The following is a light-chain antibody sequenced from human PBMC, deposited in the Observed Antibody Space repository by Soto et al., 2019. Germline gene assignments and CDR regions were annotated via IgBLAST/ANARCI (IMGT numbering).Light chain of an antibody. CDR2: GAT. J-gene: IGKJ1*01. V-gene: IGKV3-20*01. Sequence: EIVLTKPPVALSFWPGERSTRSCVASQSVSSSYLAWYQQRRGQAPRLLIYGATSRATGIPDRFSGSGSGTDFTLTISRLEPEDFAVYYCHQYGSSPDTFGPGTKVDIK. CDR1: QSVSSSY. CDR3: HQYGSSPDT.